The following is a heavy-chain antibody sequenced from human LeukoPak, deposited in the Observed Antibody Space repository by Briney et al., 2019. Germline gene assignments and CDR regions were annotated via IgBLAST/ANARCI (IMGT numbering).Heavy chain of an antibody. J-gene: IGHJ4*02. D-gene: IGHD3-22*01. CDR1: DGSISSYY. Sequence: SETLSLTCTVSDGSISSYYWSWIWQPPGKGLEWIGYIYYSGSTNYNPSLESRVTISVDTSKNQFSLKLSSVTAADTAVYYCARYDSSGHLFDYWGQGTLVTVSS. CDR2: IYYSGST. CDR3: ARYDSSGHLFDY. V-gene: IGHV4-59*01.